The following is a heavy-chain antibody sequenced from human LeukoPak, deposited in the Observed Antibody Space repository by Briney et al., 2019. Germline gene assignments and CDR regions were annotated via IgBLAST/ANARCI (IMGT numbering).Heavy chain of an antibody. D-gene: IGHD3-3*01. V-gene: IGHV1-8*01. CDR2: MNPNSGNT. J-gene: IGHJ4*02. CDR3: ARAPVYDFWSGYYTDGPYFDY. CDR1: GYTFTSYD. Sequence: GASVKVSCKASGYTFTSYDINWVRQATGQGLEWMGWMNPNSGNTGYAQKFQGRVTMTRNTSISTAYMELSSLRSEDTAVYYCARAPVYDFWSGYYTDGPYFDYWGQGTLVTVSS.